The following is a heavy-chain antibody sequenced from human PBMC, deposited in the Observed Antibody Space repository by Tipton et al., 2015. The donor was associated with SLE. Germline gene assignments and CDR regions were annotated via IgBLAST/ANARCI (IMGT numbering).Heavy chain of an antibody. J-gene: IGHJ6*02. CDR1: GGSVSSSHYY. CDR2: VYYSGST. D-gene: IGHD6-13*01. Sequence: TLSLTCTVPGGSVSSSHYYWGWIRQPPGKGLEWIGSVYYSGSTDYNPSLKSRVTISVDTSKNQFSLKLSSVTAADTAVYYCARYSSMWPPYGLGVWGQGTTVTVSS. CDR3: ARYSSMWPPYGLGV. V-gene: IGHV4-39*07.